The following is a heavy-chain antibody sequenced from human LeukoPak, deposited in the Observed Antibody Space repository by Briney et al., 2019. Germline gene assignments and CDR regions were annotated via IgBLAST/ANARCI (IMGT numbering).Heavy chain of an antibody. D-gene: IGHD6-6*01. J-gene: IGHJ6*03. CDR3: ARHRYSSSMSAMDV. CDR1: GGSFSGCY. V-gene: IGHV4-34*01. CDR2: INHSGST. Sequence: SETLSLTCAVYGGSFSGCYWSWIRQPPGKGLEWIGEINHSGSTNYNPSLKSRVTISVDTSKNQFSLKLSSVTAADTAVYYCARHRYSSSMSAMDVWGKGTTVTVSS.